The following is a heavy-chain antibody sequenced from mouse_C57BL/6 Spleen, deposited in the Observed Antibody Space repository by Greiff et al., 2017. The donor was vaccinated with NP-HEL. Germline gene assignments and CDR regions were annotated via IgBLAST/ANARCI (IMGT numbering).Heavy chain of an antibody. CDR1: GFTFSDYG. Sequence: EVLLVESGGGLVKPGGSLKLSCAASGFTFSDYGMHWVRQAPEKGLEWVAYISSGSSTIYYADTVKGRFTISRNNAKNTLFLQMTSVRAEKTAMCYCATTWDGYWGQGTTLTVS. J-gene: IGHJ2*01. CDR2: ISSGSSTI. D-gene: IGHD4-1*01. V-gene: IGHV5-17*01. CDR3: ATTWDGY.